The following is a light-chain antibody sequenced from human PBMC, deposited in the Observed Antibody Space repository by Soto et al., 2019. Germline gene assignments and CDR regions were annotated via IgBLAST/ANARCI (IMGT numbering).Light chain of an antibody. CDR2: EGS. CDR1: SSDVGSYNL. Sequence: ALTQPASVSGSPGQSITISCTGASSDVGSYNLVSWYQQHPGEAPKLMIYEGSKRPSGVSNRFSGSKSGNTASLTISGLQAEDEADYYCCSYAGSSTYVFGTGSK. CDR3: CSYAGSSTYV. V-gene: IGLV2-23*01. J-gene: IGLJ1*01.